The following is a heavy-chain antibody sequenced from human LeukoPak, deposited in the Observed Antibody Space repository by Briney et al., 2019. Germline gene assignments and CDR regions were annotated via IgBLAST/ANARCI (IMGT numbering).Heavy chain of an antibody. J-gene: IGHJ4*02. CDR1: GFTFRSYA. CDR3: AKDRRAEARTYYFDY. CDR2: ISGGGGST. V-gene: IGHV3-23*01. Sequence: GGSLRLSCAASGFTFRSYAMNWVRQAPGKGLEWASAISGGGGSTYYTDSVKGRFTISRDNSKNTLYLQMNSLRAEDTAVYYCAKDRRAEARTYYFDYWGQGTLVTVSS.